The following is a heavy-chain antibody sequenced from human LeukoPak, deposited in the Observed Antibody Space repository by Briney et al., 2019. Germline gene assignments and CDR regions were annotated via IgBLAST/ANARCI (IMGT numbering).Heavy chain of an antibody. D-gene: IGHD6-13*01. V-gene: IGHV1-46*01. Sequence: ASVNVSCKASGYTFTTYYLHWVRQAPGQGLEWMGLINPSGGSTSYAQKFQGRVTMTRDTSTSTVYMELSSLGSEDTAVYYCARIIAASATWDYWGQGTLVTVSS. CDR1: GYTFTTYY. CDR2: INPSGGST. J-gene: IGHJ4*02. CDR3: ARIIAASATWDY.